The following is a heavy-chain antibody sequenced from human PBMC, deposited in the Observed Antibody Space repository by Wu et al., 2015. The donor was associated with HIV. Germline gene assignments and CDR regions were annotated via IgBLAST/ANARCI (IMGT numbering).Heavy chain of an antibody. CDR3: AGGVYSGPGLDY. CDR1: RDTFSNYV. J-gene: IGHJ4*02. V-gene: IGHV1-69*05. D-gene: IGHD1-26*01. CDR2: IIPVFSSP. Sequence: QVQLVQSGAQVKKPGSSVEVSCKTSRDTFSNYVINWVRQAPGQGLEWVGGIIPVFSSPHNAQRFQGRVTFTTDESTTTAHMVLHNLRSEDTAVYYCAGGVYSGPGLDYWGQGTLVTVSS.